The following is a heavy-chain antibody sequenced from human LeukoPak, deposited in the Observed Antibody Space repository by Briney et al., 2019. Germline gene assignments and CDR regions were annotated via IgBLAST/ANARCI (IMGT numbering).Heavy chain of an antibody. CDR3: ASGSYHLAAFDI. V-gene: IGHV4-59*01. CDR2: IYYSGST. J-gene: IGHJ3*02. D-gene: IGHD1-26*01. CDR1: GGSISSYY. Sequence: PSETLSLTCTVPGGSISSYYWSWIRQPPRKGLEWIGYIYYSGSTNYNPSLKSRVTISVDTSKNQFSLKLSSVTAADTAVYYCASGSYHLAAFDIWGQGTMVTVSS.